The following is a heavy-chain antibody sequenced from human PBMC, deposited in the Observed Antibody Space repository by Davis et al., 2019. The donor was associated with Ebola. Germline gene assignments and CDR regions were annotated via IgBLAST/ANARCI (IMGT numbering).Heavy chain of an antibody. D-gene: IGHD1-26*01. V-gene: IGHV4-59*08. CDR2: VSHTGCT. Sequence: MPSATWSSPFNVPDGPIAGDFWSCVRQPPGKVLESMGYVSHTGCTNYNPSLNSRLTMSVDTSKNQSSVHLTSLTAADTAVYYCARAPRDNNGNFGWFDDWGQGTLVTVSS. J-gene: IGHJ4*02. CDR1: DGPIAGDF. CDR3: ARAPRDNNGNFGWFDD.